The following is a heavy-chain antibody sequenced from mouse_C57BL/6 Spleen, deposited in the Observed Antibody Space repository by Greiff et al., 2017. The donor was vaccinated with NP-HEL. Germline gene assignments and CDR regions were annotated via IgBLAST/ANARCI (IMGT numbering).Heavy chain of an antibody. CDR2: IDPETGGT. D-gene: IGHD1-1*01. Sequence: VQLQESGAELVRPGASVTLSCKASGYTFTDYEMHWVKQTPVHGLEWIGAIDPETGGTAYNQKFKGKAILTADKSSSTAYMELRSLTSEDSAVYYCTRSHYYGSSSHWYFDVWGTGTTVTVSS. J-gene: IGHJ1*03. CDR1: GYTFTDYE. V-gene: IGHV1-15*01. CDR3: TRSHYYGSSSHWYFDV.